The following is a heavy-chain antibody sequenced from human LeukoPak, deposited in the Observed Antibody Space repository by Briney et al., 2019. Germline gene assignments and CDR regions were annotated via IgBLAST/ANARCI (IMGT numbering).Heavy chain of an antibody. CDR1: GGSISSYY. V-gene: IGHV4-39*07. D-gene: IGHD2-2*01. J-gene: IGHJ2*01. CDR2: IYYRGNT. CDR3: ARGLWDIVVVPAATLYWYFDL. Sequence: SETLSLTCTVSGGSISSYYWGWIRQPPGKGLEWIASIYYRGNTYYNPSLKSRVTISADTSKNQLSLKLSSVTAADTAVYYCARGLWDIVVVPAATLYWYFDLWGRGTLVTVSS.